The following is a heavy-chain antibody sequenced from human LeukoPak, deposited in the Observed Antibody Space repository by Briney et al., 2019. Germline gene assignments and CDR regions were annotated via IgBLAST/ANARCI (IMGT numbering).Heavy chain of an antibody. J-gene: IGHJ6*03. CDR2: ISSSSSYI. CDR3: AREAYDILTGYTSYYYYMDV. V-gene: IGHV3-21*01. Sequence: GGSLRLSCAASGFTFSSYSMNWVRQAPGKGLEWVSSISSSSSYIYCADSVKGRFTISRDNAKNSLYLQMNSLRAEDTAAYYCAREAYDILTGYTSYYYYMDVWGKGTTVTVSS. D-gene: IGHD3-9*01. CDR1: GFTFSSYS.